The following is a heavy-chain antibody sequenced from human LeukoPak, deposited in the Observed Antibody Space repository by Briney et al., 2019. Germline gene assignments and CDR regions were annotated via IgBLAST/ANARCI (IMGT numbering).Heavy chain of an antibody. J-gene: IGHJ4*02. CDR2: IYSGEST. CDR1: GSSVSGNY. CDR3: AREGAYGSGSYEH. V-gene: IGHV3-53*01. Sequence: VGSLRLSCAVSGSSVSGNYMSWVRQAPGKGLQWVSLIYSGESTHYADSVKGRFTIYRDHSKNTLYLQMNRLRAEDTAVYYCAREGAYGSGSYEHWGQGTLVTVAS. D-gene: IGHD3-10*01.